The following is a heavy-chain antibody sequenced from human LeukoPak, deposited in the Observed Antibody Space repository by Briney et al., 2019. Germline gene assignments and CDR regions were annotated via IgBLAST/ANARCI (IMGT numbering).Heavy chain of an antibody. D-gene: IGHD3-22*01. CDR1: GFTVSTHY. J-gene: IGHJ1*01. CDR2: IYKGGST. V-gene: IGHV3-66*01. CDR3: ARGYDSSTYYPEHFQP. Sequence: GGSLRLSCAASGFTVSTHYMSWVRQAPGKGLEWVSVIYKGGSTNYADSVKGRFTISRDNSKNTLYLQMNSLRAEDTAVYYCARGYDSSTYYPEHFQPWGQGTLVTVSS.